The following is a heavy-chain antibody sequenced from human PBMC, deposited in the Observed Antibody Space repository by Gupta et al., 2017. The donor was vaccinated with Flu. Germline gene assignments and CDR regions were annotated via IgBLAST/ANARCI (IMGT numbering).Heavy chain of an antibody. V-gene: IGHV3-30-3*01. J-gene: IGHJ6*03. CDR2: ISYDGSNK. CDR3: AREVYDFWSGYYGGGYYYYMDV. Sequence: QVQLVESGGGVVQPGRSLRLSCAASGFTFSSYAMHWVRQDPGKGLEWVAVISYDGSNKYYADSVKGRFTISRDNSKNTLYLQMNSLRAEDTAVYYCAREVYDFWSGYYGGGYYYYMDVWGKGTTVTVSS. D-gene: IGHD3-3*01. CDR1: GFTFSSYA.